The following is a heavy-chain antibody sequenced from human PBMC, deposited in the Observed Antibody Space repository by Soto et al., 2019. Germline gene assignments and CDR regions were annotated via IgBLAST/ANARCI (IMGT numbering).Heavy chain of an antibody. CDR2: VSFDGSNK. CDR1: GFIFSHYP. V-gene: IGHV3-30*03. CDR3: ARLPGPLVSVLYIYPVDARETPSDVDV. D-gene: IGHD2-21*02. J-gene: IGHJ6*02. Sequence: QMQLVQSGGGVVQPGRSLRLSCAASGFIFSHYPMHWVRQAPGKGLEWVAVVSFDGSNKYYRDSVKGRFTISKDNGKNTLYLQMNDLRHEDTAVYYCARLPGPLVSVLYIYPVDARETPSDVDVWGQGTSVTVSS.